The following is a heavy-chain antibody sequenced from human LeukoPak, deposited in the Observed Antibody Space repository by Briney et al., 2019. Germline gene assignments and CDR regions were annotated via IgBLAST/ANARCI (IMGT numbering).Heavy chain of an antibody. Sequence: GGSLRLSCAASGFTFSSYAMHWVRQAPGKGLEWVAVISYDGSNKYYADSVKGRFTISRDNSKNTLYLQMNSRRAEDTAVYYCARVTTTGNSDYWGQGTLVTVSS. CDR2: ISYDGSNK. D-gene: IGHD4-17*01. V-gene: IGHV3-30*01. J-gene: IGHJ4*02. CDR1: GFTFSSYA. CDR3: ARVTTTGNSDY.